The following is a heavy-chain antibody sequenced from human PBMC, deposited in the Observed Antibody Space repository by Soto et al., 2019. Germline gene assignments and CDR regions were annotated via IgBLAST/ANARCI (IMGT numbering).Heavy chain of an antibody. CDR1: GFTFSSYA. D-gene: IGHD5-18*01. V-gene: IGHV3-23*01. J-gene: IGHJ6*02. Sequence: EVQLLESGGGLVQPGGSLRLSCAASGFTFSSYAMSWVRQAPGKGLEWVSAISGSGGSTYYADSVKGRFTISRDNSKNTLYLQMNSLRAEDTAVYYCAKYQGGGWSVDTAMVTGPYYYYYYGMDVWGQGTTVTVSS. CDR2: ISGSGGST. CDR3: AKYQGGGWSVDTAMVTGPYYYYYYGMDV.